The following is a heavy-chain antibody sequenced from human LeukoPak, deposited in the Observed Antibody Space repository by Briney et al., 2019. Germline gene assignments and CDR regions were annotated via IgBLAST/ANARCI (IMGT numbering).Heavy chain of an antibody. J-gene: IGHJ6*02. D-gene: IGHD3-16*01. CDR2: IYSGGST. Sequence: PGGSLRLSCVASGFTVSSKYMSWVRQAPGKGQEWVSVIYSGGSTYYGESVKGLFTISRDNSKNTVYLQMNALRAEDSAVYYCARGTVWRLGSYGLDVWGQGTTVTVSS. V-gene: IGHV3-53*01. CDR1: GFTVSSKY. CDR3: ARGTVWRLGSYGLDV.